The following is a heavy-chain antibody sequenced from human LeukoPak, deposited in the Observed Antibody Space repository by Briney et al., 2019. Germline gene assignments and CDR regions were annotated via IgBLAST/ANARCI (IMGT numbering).Heavy chain of an antibody. Sequence: GGSLRLSCAASGFAFDDYTVHWVRQTPGKGLEWVSGISWNSGSIGYADSVKGRFTISRDNAKNSLYLQMNSLRAEDTALYYCAKDRIAAGNWGQGTLVTVSS. J-gene: IGHJ4*02. CDR1: GFAFDDYT. D-gene: IGHD6-13*01. CDR2: ISWNSGSI. V-gene: IGHV3-9*01. CDR3: AKDRIAAGN.